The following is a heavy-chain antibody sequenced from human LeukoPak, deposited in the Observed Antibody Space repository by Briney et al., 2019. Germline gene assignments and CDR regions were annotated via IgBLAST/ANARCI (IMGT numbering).Heavy chain of an antibody. Sequence: GGSLRLSCAASGFTFSNAWMSWVRQAPGKGLEWVGRIKSKTDGGTTDYAAPVKGKFTISRDDSKNTLYLQMNSLKTEDTAVYYCTTDSEGHMAIFDYWGQGTLVTVSS. V-gene: IGHV3-15*01. D-gene: IGHD2-21*01. CDR3: TTDSEGHMAIFDY. CDR2: IKSKTDGGTT. J-gene: IGHJ4*02. CDR1: GFTFSNAW.